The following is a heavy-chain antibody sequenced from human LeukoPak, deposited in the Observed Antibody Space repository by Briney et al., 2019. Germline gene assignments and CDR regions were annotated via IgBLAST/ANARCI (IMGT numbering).Heavy chain of an antibody. CDR2: INSDGSIT. Sequence: GGSLRLSCEASGFTFSNYWMRWVRQVPGKGLVWVSRINSDGSITTYADSVKGRFTISRDNAKNTLYLQMNSLRAEDTAVYYCTPVGYWGQGTLVTVSS. CDR1: GFTFSNYW. D-gene: IGHD1-26*01. J-gene: IGHJ4*02. CDR3: TPVGY. V-gene: IGHV3-74*01.